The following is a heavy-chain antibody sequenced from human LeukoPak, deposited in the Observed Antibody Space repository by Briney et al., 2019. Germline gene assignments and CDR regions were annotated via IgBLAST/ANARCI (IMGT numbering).Heavy chain of an antibody. Sequence: SQTLSLTCTVSGNSISSGGYYWSWIRQPPGKGLEWIGEINHSGSTNYNPSLKSRVTISVDTSKNQFSLKLSSVTAADTAVYYCARGRTLTAFWYWGQGTLVTVSS. J-gene: IGHJ4*02. V-gene: IGHV4-30-2*01. CDR2: INHSGST. CDR3: ARGRTLTAFWY. CDR1: GNSISSGGYY. D-gene: IGHD1-14*01.